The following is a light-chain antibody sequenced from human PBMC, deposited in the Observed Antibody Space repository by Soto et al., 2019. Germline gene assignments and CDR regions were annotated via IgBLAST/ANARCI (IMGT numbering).Light chain of an antibody. V-gene: IGKV3-20*01. J-gene: IGKJ4*01. CDR1: QSVRSSY. Sequence: EIVLTQSPGTLSLSPGERATLSCRASQSVRSSYLAWYLQKPGQAPRLIIYGASSKATGIPHRFSGSGSGTDFTLTISSLEPEDFAVYYCQQYGSAPLTFGGGTKVEIK. CDR2: GAS. CDR3: QQYGSAPLT.